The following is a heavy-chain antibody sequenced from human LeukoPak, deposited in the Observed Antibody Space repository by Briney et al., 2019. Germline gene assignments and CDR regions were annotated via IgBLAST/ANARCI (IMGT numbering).Heavy chain of an antibody. CDR1: GFTFSSYA. Sequence: GGSLRLSCAASGFTFSSYAMHWVRQAPGKGLEWVAVISYDGSNKYYTDSVKGRFTISRDNSKNTLYLQMNSLRAEDTAVYYCARDPGYGDYVPYFDYWGQGTLVTVSS. V-gene: IGHV3-30-3*01. J-gene: IGHJ4*02. CDR2: ISYDGSNK. CDR3: ARDPGYGDYVPYFDY. D-gene: IGHD4-17*01.